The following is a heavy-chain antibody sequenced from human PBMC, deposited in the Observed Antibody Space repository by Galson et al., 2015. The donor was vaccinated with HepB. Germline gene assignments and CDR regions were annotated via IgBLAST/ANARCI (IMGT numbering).Heavy chain of an antibody. V-gene: IGHV3-30*04. CDR3: ARDKVETVAGTGYFQH. CDR2: ISYDGRNK. D-gene: IGHD6-19*01. Sequence: SLRLSCAASGFTFSCYAMHWVRRAPGKGLEWVALISYDGRNKHYVDSVKGRFTISRDNSKNTLYLQMNSLRAEDTAVYYCARDKVETVAGTGYFQHWGQGTLVTVSS. CDR1: GFTFSCYA. J-gene: IGHJ1*01.